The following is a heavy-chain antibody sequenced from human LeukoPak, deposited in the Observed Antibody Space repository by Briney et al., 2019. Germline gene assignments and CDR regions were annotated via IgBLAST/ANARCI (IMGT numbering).Heavy chain of an antibody. CDR3: ARDVSDTPWNFYYYYYMDV. CDR1: GFTLRSYG. V-gene: IGHV3-21*01. Sequence: GGTLRLSCAASGFTLRSYGMSWVRQAPGKGLEWVSSISSSSSYIYYADSVKGRFTISRDNAKNSLYLQMNSLRAEDTAVYYCARDVSDTPWNFYYYYYMDVWGKGTTVTISS. J-gene: IGHJ6*03. D-gene: IGHD1-7*01. CDR2: ISSSSSYI.